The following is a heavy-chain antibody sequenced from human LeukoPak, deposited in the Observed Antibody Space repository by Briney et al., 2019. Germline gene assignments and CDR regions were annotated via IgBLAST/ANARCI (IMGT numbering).Heavy chain of an antibody. D-gene: IGHD1-26*01. J-gene: IGHJ4*02. CDR1: GFTFSSYG. CDR3: ARIVGATYYFDY. Sequence: GGSLRLSCAASGFTFSSYGMHWVRQAPGKGLEWVAVISFDGSNKYYADSVKGRFTISRDNSKNTLYLQMNSLRAEDTAVYYCARIVGATYYFDYWGQGTLVTVSS. V-gene: IGHV3-30*03. CDR2: ISFDGSNK.